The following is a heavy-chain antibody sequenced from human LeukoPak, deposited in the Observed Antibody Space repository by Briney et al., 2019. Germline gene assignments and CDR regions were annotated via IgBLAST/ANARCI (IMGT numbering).Heavy chain of an antibody. D-gene: IGHD2-2*01. V-gene: IGHV4-59*01. J-gene: IGHJ2*01. CDR3: ARGTAPDWYFDL. Sequence: SETLSLTCTVSGGSISSYYWRWIGQPPGKGLEWIGYIYYSGSTNYNPSLKSRVTISVDTSKNQFSLKLSSVTAADTAVYYCARGTAPDWYFDLWGRGTLVTVSS. CDR1: GGSISSYY. CDR2: IYYSGST.